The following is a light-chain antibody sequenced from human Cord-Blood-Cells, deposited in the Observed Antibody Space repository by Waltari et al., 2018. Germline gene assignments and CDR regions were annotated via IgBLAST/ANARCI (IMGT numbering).Light chain of an antibody. CDR1: QMVSSY. J-gene: IGKJ2*01. Sequence: EIVLTQSPATLSLSPGDRATLSCRASQMVSSYLAWYQQKPGQAPRLLIYDASNRATGIPARFSGSGSGTDFTLTISSLEPEDFAVYYCQQRSNWPGTFGQGTKLEIK. CDR2: DAS. CDR3: QQRSNWPGT. V-gene: IGKV3-11*01.